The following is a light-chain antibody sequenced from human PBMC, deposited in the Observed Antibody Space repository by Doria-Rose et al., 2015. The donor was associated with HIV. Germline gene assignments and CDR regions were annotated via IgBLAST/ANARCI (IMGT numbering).Light chain of an antibody. CDR3: QQYYDTPS. V-gene: IGKV4-1*01. J-gene: IGKJ3*01. CDR1: KSLLYTSKNY. Sequence: EIVMTQSPESLGMSLGERATLNCKSNKSLLYTSKNYLAWYQQKPGQPPKLLIYWASTRQSGVPARFSGSGSGTDFTLTISSLEAEDVAVYYCQQYYDTPSFGPGTTVDIK. CDR2: WAS.